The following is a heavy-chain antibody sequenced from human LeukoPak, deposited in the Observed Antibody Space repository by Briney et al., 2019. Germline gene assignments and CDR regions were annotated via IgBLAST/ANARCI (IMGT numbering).Heavy chain of an antibody. J-gene: IGHJ3*02. Sequence: ASVKVSCKASGYTFTSYAMNWVRQAPGQGLEWMGIINPSGGSTSYAQKFQGRVTMTRDTSTSTVYMELSSLRSEDTAVYYCARGGRITMIVVVNDAFDIWGQGTMVTVSS. CDR2: INPSGGST. V-gene: IGHV1-46*01. D-gene: IGHD3-22*01. CDR3: ARGGRITMIVVVNDAFDI. CDR1: GYTFTSYA.